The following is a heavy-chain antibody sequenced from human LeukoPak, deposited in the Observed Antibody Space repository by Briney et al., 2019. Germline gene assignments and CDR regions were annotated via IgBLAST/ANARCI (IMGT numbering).Heavy chain of an antibody. D-gene: IGHD3-3*01. CDR3: ARVAGYDLWSGYGLADYYYMDV. CDR1: GFTFSSYS. CDR2: ISSSSSYI. J-gene: IGHJ6*03. V-gene: IGHV3-21*01. Sequence: GGSLRLSCAASGFTFSSYSMNWVRQAPGKGLEWVSSISSSSSYIYYADSVKGRFTISRDNAKNSLYLQMNSLRAEDTAVYYCARVAGYDLWSGYGLADYYYMDVWGKGTTVTVSS.